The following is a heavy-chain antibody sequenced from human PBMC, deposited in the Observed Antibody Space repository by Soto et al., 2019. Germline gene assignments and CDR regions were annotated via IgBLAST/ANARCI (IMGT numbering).Heavy chain of an antibody. CDR2: IYYSGTT. V-gene: IGHV4-30-4*01. J-gene: IGHJ4*02. CDR3: AREPYLPMDRNDF. CDR1: GGSISSADFF. Sequence: SETLSLTCTVSGGSISSADFFWTWLRQPPGKGLEWLGYIYYSGTTYYTPSLKGRLIISIDTSRNQFSLSLNSVTAAETAAYFCAREPYLPMDRNDFWGQGAPVTVSS. D-gene: IGHD3-10*01.